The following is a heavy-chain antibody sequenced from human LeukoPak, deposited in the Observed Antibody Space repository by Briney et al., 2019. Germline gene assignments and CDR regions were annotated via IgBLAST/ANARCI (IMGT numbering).Heavy chain of an antibody. J-gene: IGHJ4*02. CDR2: IKEDGSTT. CDR3: APQTMILVL. CDR1: GFTFSTHW. V-gene: IGHV3-7*01. Sequence: PGGSLRLSCVASGFTFSTHWVSWVRQAPGRGLEWVANIKEDGSTTDYVDSVKGRFTISRDNAKNSVFLQMNSLRAEDTAVYYCAPQTMILVLGGQGTLVTVSS. D-gene: IGHD3-22*01.